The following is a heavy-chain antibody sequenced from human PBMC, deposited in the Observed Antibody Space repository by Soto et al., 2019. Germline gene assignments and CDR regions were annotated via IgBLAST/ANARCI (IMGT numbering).Heavy chain of an antibody. V-gene: IGHV4-31*03. CDR3: ARSGYSYGPNPLRY. CDR1: GCSISSGGYY. D-gene: IGHD5-18*01. J-gene: IGHJ4*02. Sequence: QVQLQESGPGLVKPAQTLSLTCTVSGCSISSGGYYCSWIRQHPGQGLEWIGYIDYSGSTYYNPSLKSRVTRSVDPSKNQFSLKLSSVTASDTAVYYCARSGYSYGPNPLRYWGQGTLVTVSS. CDR2: IDYSGST.